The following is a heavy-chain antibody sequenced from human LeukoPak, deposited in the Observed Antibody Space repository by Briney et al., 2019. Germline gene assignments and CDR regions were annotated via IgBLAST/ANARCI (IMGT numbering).Heavy chain of an antibody. D-gene: IGHD6-19*01. CDR1: GFSLSTSGEG. CDR2: IYWDDDK. J-gene: IGHJ4*02. CDR3: AHRLPGYISGWSQGNFDY. Sequence: ESGPTLVNPTQTLTLTCTFSGFSLSTSGEGVGWIRRSPGKALEWLALIYWDDDKRYSPSLNSRLTITKDTSKSQVVLTMTNMDPVDTATYYCAHRLPGYISGWSQGNFDYWGQGTLVTVSS. V-gene: IGHV2-5*02.